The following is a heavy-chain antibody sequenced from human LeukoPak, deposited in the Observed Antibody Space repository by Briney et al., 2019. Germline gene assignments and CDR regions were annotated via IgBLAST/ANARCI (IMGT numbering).Heavy chain of an antibody. CDR1: GFTFSSYG. V-gene: IGHV3-23*01. CDR2: ISGSGNRT. D-gene: IGHD2-15*01. J-gene: IGHJ6*02. CDR3: AKNLYCGGGSCYPSALGMDV. Sequence: GGSLRLSCAASGFTFSSYGMHWVRQAPGKGLEWVSSISGSGNRTYYADSVKGRFTISRDNSKNTLFLQMNSLRAEDTAVYYCAKNLYCGGGSCYPSALGMDVWGQGTTVTVSS.